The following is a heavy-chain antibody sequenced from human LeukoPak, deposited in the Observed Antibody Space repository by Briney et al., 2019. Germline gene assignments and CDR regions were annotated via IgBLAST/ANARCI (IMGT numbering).Heavy chain of an antibody. CDR2: ISGSGGST. CDR1: GFTFSSYA. V-gene: IGHV3-23*01. Sequence: GSLRLSCAASGFTFSSYAMSWVRQAPGKGLEWVSAISGSGGSTYYADSVKGRFTISKDNSKNTLYLQMNSLRAEDTAVYYCAKRFSSSWAPLDYWGQGTLVTVSS. D-gene: IGHD6-6*01. J-gene: IGHJ4*02. CDR3: AKRFSSSWAPLDY.